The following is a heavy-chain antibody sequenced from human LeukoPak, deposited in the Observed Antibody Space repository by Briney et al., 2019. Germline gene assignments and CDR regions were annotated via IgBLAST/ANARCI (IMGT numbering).Heavy chain of an antibody. CDR2: IWVDGTRK. CDR1: GFPFSQHG. CDR3: VAVLVPAAFWHFDV. D-gene: IGHD2-2*01. V-gene: IGHV3-33*01. Sequence: GTSLRLSCATSGFPFSQHGYHWVRQAPGKGLEWTAVIWVDGTRKYYADSVEGRFTISRDNSKSTLYLQIDSLRPEDTAVYYCVAVLVPAAFWHFDVWGRGTRSLSPQ. J-gene: IGHJ2*01.